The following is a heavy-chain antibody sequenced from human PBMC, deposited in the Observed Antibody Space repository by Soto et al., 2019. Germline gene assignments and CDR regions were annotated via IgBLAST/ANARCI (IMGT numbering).Heavy chain of an antibody. D-gene: IGHD2-2*01. J-gene: IGHJ6*02. V-gene: IGHV1-69*06. Sequence: QVQLVQSGAEVKKPGSSVKVSCKASGGTFSSYATSWVRQTPGQGLEWMGGIIPIFGTANYAQKFQGRVTITADNSTATAYMELGGRGLETTPVYYCARDRKVKNIVVVPPATDSNYYGMDAWGQGPRSPSP. CDR1: GGTFSSYA. CDR2: IIPIFGTA. CDR3: ARDRKVKNIVVVPPATDSNYYGMDA.